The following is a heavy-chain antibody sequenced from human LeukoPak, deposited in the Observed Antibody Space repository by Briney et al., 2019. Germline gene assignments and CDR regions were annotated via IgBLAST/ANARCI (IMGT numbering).Heavy chain of an antibody. V-gene: IGHV1-2*02. D-gene: IGHD4-17*01. J-gene: IGHJ4*02. CDR2: INPNSGGT. CDR1: GFTFTGYY. Sequence: GASVKVSCKASGFTFTGYYLHWMRQAPGQGLEWMGWINPNSGGTNYAQKFQGRVTMTRDTSISTAYMELSRLRSDDTAVYYCAREGPYGDYAYWGQGTLVTVSS. CDR3: AREGPYGDYAY.